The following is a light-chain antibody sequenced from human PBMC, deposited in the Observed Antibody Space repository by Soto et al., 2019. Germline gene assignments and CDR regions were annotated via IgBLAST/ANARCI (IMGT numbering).Light chain of an antibody. CDR3: QSYDSSLSGSL. CDR1: SSNIGADYD. CDR2: GNN. J-gene: IGLJ3*02. V-gene: IGLV1-40*01. Sequence: QSVLTQPPSVSGAPGQRVTIPCTGSSSNIGADYDVHWYQQLPGTAPKLLIYGNNNRPSGVSDRFSGSQSGTSASLAITGLQAEDEADYYCQSYDSSLSGSLFGGGTKVTVL.